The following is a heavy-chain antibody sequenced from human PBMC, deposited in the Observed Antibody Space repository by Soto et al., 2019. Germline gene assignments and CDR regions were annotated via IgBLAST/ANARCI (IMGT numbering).Heavy chain of an antibody. CDR1: GGSISSGGYY. V-gene: IGHV4-31*03. D-gene: IGHD5-18*01. J-gene: IGHJ4*02. CDR2: IYYSGST. CDR3: ARSKRRRLSYGYLGGNFDY. Sequence: PSETLSLTCTVSGGSISSGGYYWSWIRQHPGKGLEWIGDIYYSGSTYYNPSLKSRVTISVDTSKNQFSLKLSSVTAADTAVYYCARSKRRRLSYGYLGGNFDYWGQGTLVTVSS.